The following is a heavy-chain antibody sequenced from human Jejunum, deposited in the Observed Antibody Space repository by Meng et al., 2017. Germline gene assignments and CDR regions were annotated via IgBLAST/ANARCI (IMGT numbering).Heavy chain of an antibody. CDR3: ASAGSSGWNWYFGL. V-gene: IGHV4-59*11. Sequence: QLQASCPGVVKPSETLSLTCTGSGGSLSGHYWSWIRQPPGKGLEWIGHIYYSGNTNYNPSLKSRVTLSLHTSENQFSLQLNSVTAADTAVYYCASAGSSGWNWYFGLWGRGTLVTVSS. CDR2: IYYSGNT. CDR1: GGSLSGHY. D-gene: IGHD6-19*01. J-gene: IGHJ2*01.